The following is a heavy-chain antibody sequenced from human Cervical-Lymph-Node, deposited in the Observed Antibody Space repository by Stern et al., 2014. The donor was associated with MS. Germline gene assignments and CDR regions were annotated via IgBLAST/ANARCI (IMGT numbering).Heavy chain of an antibody. CDR1: GGTFSSYP. Sequence: QVQLVQSGAEVKKPGSSVKVSCKASGGTFSSYPIRWVRQAPGQGLQWMGGIIPIFGTAHYAQKFHDRVKITADESTTTDYMELSSLRSEDTAVYYCARGELKEGLVRGMDVWGQGTTVTVSS. V-gene: IGHV1-69*01. D-gene: IGHD1-26*01. CDR2: IIPIFGTA. J-gene: IGHJ6*02. CDR3: ARGELKEGLVRGMDV.